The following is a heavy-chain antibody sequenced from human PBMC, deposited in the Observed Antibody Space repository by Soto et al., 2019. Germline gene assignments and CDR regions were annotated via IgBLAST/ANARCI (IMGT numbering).Heavy chain of an antibody. V-gene: IGHV4-31*03. CDR2: IYYSGST. J-gene: IGHJ4*02. Sequence: QVQLQESGPGLVKPSQTLSLTCTVSGGSISSGGYYWSWIRQHPGKGLEWIGYIYYSGSTYYNPSLKCRVTISVDTSKNQFSLKLSSVTAADTAVYYCAGTGERWILGHYFDYWGQGTLVTVSS. D-gene: IGHD2-2*03. CDR1: GGSISSGGYY. CDR3: AGTGERWILGHYFDY.